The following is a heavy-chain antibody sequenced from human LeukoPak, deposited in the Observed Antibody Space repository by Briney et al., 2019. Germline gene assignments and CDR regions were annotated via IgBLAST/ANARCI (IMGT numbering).Heavy chain of an antibody. CDR1: GGSISSYY. D-gene: IGHD2-2*02. CDR3: ARTGYCSSTSCYTASRPYYYYMDV. CDR2: IYYSGST. V-gene: IGHV4-59*01. J-gene: IGHJ6*03. Sequence: SETLSLTCTVPGGSISSYYWSWIRQPPGKVLEWIGNIYYSGSTNYNPSLKSRVTISVDTSKNQFSLKLSSVTAADTAVYYCARTGYCSSTSCYTASRPYYYYMDVWGKGTTVTVSS.